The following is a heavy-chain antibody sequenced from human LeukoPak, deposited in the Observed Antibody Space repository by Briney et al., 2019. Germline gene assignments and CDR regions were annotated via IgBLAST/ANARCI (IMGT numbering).Heavy chain of an antibody. CDR1: GYSFTSYW. D-gene: IGHD2-15*01. J-gene: IGHJ4*02. V-gene: IGHV5-51*01. Sequence: GESLKISCKGSGYSFTSYWIGWVRPMPGKGLEWMGIIYPGDSDTRYSPSFQGQVTISADKSISTAYLQWSSLKASGTAMYYCARLPCSGGSCYSEPYYFDYWGQGTLVAVSS. CDR2: IYPGDSDT. CDR3: ARLPCSGGSCYSEPYYFDY.